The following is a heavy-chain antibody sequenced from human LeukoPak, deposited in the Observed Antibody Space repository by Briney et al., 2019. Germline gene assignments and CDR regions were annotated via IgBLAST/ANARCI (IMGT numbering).Heavy chain of an antibody. J-gene: IGHJ4*02. V-gene: IGHV1-18*04. CDR1: GYTFTNYG. Sequence: EASVKVSCKASGYTFTNYGISWVRQAPGPGLEWMAWISANNGETRYAQNLQGRLTMTTDTSTSTAYMELRSLRSDDTAVYYCARVPPSAHQLLSSDYWGQGTQVTVSS. CDR2: ISANNGET. CDR3: ARVPPSAHQLLSSDY. D-gene: IGHD2-2*01.